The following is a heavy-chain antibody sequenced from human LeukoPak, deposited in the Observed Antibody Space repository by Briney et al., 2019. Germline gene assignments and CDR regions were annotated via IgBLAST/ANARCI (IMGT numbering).Heavy chain of an antibody. Sequence: PGGSLRLSCAASGFIFRNYGMHWVRQAPGKGLEYVSSINSNGDNTHYADSLRGRFTISRENSKNMLYLQMGSLTTEDTAVFYCARDSGRAQGWFGPWGQGTLVTVPS. CDR3: ARDSGRAQGWFGP. J-gene: IGHJ5*02. CDR1: GFIFRNYG. D-gene: IGHD5-12*01. V-gene: IGHV3-64*02. CDR2: INSNGDNT.